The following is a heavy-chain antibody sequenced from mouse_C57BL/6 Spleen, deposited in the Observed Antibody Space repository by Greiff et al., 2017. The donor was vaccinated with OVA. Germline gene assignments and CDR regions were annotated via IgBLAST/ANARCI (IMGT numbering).Heavy chain of an antibody. CDR3: AREEVYYGNYVCAY. CDR2: INPSHGGT. CDR1: GYTFTSYW. J-gene: IGHJ3*01. V-gene: IGHV1-53*01. D-gene: IGHD2-1*01. Sequence: QVQLQQSGTELVKPGASVKLSCKASGYTFTSYWMHWVKQRPGQGLEWIGNINPSHGGTNYNEQFKSKATLTVDKSSSTAYMQLSSLTSEDSAVYYCAREEVYYGNYVCAYWGQGTQVTVSA.